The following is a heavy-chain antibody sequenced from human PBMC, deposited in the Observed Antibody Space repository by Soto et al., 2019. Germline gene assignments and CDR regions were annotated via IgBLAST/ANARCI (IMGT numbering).Heavy chain of an antibody. J-gene: IGHJ3*02. CDR1: GGSVNSGNDY. D-gene: IGHD1-1*01. V-gene: IGHV4-34*01. Sequence: QVQLQQWGAGLLKPSETLSLTCAVFGGSVNSGNDYWSWIRQPPGKGLEWIGEMSHSGGTHFNPSLKSRVTISVDTSKNQFSLKMSSVTAADTALYYCARVERGTATTVVDAFDIWGPGTMVTVSS. CDR2: MSHSGGT. CDR3: ARVERGTATTVVDAFDI.